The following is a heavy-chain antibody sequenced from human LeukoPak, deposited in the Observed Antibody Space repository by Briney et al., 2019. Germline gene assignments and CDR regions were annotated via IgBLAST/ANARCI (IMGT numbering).Heavy chain of an antibody. D-gene: IGHD6-19*01. V-gene: IGHV4-61*05. CDR3: ARVFDSSGWIHFDY. CDR2: IYYSGST. Sequence: PSETLSLTCTVSGGSITTISYSGAWFRRPPGKGLGGIGYIYYSGSTNYNPSLKSRVTISVDTSKNQFSLKLSSVTAADTAVYYCARVFDSSGWIHFDYWGQGTLVTVSS. CDR1: GGSITTISYS. J-gene: IGHJ4*02.